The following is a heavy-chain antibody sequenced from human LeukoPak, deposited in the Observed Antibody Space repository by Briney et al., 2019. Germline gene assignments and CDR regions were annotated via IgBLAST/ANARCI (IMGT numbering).Heavy chain of an antibody. D-gene: IGHD5-12*01. J-gene: IGHJ4*02. CDR2: ISYDGSNK. CDR1: GFTFNSYA. CDR3: ARDQLAYSGYDTLFDY. Sequence: GGSLKLSCAASGFTFNSYAIHWVRQAPGKGLEWVAVISYDGSNKYYADSVKGRFTISRDNSKNTLYLQLNSLRPEDTAVYYCARDQLAYSGYDTLFDYWGQGTLVTVSS. V-gene: IGHV3-30*04.